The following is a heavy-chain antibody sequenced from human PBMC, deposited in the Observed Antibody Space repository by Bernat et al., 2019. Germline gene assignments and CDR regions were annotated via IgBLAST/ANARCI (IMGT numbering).Heavy chain of an antibody. CDR2: IYYSGST. CDR1: GGSISSSSYY. D-gene: IGHD3-9*01. J-gene: IGHJ3*02. CDR3: ARHGDYDILTGYYHDAFDI. V-gene: IGHV4-39*01. Sequence: QVQLQESGPGLVKPSETPSLTCTVSGGSISSSSYYWGWIRQPPGKGLEWIGSIYYSGSTYYNPSLKSRVTISVDTSKNQFSLKLSSVTAADTAVYYCARHGDYDILTGYYHDAFDIWGQGTMVTVSS.